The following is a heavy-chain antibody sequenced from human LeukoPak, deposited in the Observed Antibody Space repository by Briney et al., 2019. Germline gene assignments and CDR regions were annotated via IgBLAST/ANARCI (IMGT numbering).Heavy chain of an antibody. CDR1: GSTFSSYW. V-gene: IGHV3-7*01. Sequence: GGSLRLSCAASGSTFSSYWMSWVRQAPGKGLEWVANIKQDGSEKYYVDSVKGRFTISRDNAKNSLYLQMNSLRAEDTAVYYCARGRIRGTYGYWGQGTLVTVSS. J-gene: IGHJ4*02. CDR3: ARGRIRGTYGY. CDR2: IKQDGSEK. D-gene: IGHD3-10*01.